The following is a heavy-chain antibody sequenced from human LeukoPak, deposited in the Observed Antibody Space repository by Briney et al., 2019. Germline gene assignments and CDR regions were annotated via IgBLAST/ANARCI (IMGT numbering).Heavy chain of an antibody. J-gene: IGHJ3*02. Sequence: ASETLSLTCTVSGGSISSGGYYWSWIHQHPGKGLEWIGYIYYSGSTDYNPSLKSRFTMSVDTSKNQFSLKLSSVTAADTAVYYCASAGYDMAFDIWGQGTMVTVSS. CDR3: ASAGYDMAFDI. D-gene: IGHD5-12*01. CDR1: GGSISSGGYY. CDR2: IYYSGST. V-gene: IGHV4-31*03.